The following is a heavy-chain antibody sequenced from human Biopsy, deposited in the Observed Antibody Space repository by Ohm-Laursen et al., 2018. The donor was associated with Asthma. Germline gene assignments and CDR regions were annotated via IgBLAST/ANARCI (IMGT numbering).Heavy chain of an antibody. Sequence: GTLSLTCTVSGGSMTPTSHYWDWIRQAPGKRLEWIGYISYGGKTSYNPSLKNRVTISRDTSKNQFSLRLTSVTAADTAVYFCARRITIFGVVQKDHGMDAWGQGTTVIVSS. V-gene: IGHV4-39*01. D-gene: IGHD3-3*01. CDR2: ISYGGKT. CDR3: ARRITIFGVVQKDHGMDA. CDR1: GGSMTPTSHY. J-gene: IGHJ6*02.